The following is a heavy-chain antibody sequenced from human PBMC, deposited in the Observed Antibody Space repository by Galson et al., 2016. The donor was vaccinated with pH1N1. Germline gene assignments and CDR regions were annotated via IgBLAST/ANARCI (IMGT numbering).Heavy chain of an antibody. J-gene: IGHJ3*02. V-gene: IGHV3-30*01. Sequence: SLRLSCAASGFTFSSDAMHWVRQVPGKGLEWVAVISYDGSKKFYADSVEGRFTISRDNSKNTLYLHMNRLRPEDTAVYFCAREQWPEAFDIWGQGRVVTVSS. CDR2: ISYDGSKK. CDR3: AREQWPEAFDI. D-gene: IGHD6-19*01. CDR1: GFTFSSDA.